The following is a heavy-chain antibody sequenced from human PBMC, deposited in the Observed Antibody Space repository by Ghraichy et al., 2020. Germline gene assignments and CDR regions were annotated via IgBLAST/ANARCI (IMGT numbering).Heavy chain of an antibody. D-gene: IGHD6-19*01. CDR1: GYTFKSYN. V-gene: IGHV1-3*01. CDR3: ARDLPPPGWYTMGPGDY. Sequence: ASVKVSCKASGYTFKSYNMHLVRQAPGQRLEWMGWINAGNGNTKYSQKLQGRVTITRDTSATTVYMELSRVRSEDTAVYYCARDLPPPGWYTMGPGDYWGQGTLVTVSS. J-gene: IGHJ4*02. CDR2: INAGNGNT.